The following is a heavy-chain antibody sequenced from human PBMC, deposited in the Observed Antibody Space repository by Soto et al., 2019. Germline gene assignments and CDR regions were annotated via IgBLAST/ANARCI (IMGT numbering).Heavy chain of an antibody. V-gene: IGHV3-23*01. CDR3: AGIVVVVAANPRWFDP. CDR2: ISGSGGST. J-gene: IGHJ5*02. Sequence: EVQLLESGGGLVQPGGSLRLSCAASGFTFSSYAMSWVRQAPGKGLEWVSAISGSGGSTYYADSVKGRFTISRDNSKNTLYLQMNRLRAEETAVYYCAGIVVVVAANPRWFDPWGQGTLVTVSS. CDR1: GFTFSSYA. D-gene: IGHD2-15*01.